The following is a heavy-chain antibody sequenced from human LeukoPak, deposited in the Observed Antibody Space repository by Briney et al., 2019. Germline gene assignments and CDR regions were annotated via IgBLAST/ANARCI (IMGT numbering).Heavy chain of an antibody. Sequence: SETLSLTCAVSGGSSSSYSWSWIRQPPGKGLEWIGYISFSGTTNYNPSLKSRVTISVDTSKDQVSLRLNSVTAADTAVYYCASLLNDSTGYYSYYGMDVWGQGTTVTVSS. CDR3: ASLLNDSTGYYSYYGMDV. J-gene: IGHJ6*02. CDR1: GGSSSSYS. CDR2: ISFSGTT. D-gene: IGHD3-22*01. V-gene: IGHV4-59*08.